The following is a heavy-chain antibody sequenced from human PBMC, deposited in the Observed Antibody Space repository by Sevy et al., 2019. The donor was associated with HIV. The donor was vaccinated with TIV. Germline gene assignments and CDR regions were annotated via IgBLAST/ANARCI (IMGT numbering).Heavy chain of an antibody. Sequence: GGSLRLSCAASGFIFSSYEMNWVRQAPGKGLEWVSYISNSGTTIYYSDSVKGRFAISRVNARNSLYLQLKSLRAEDTAVYNCARDLPPSATTVAHFDCWGQGTLVTVSS. V-gene: IGHV3-48*03. CDR1: GFIFSSYE. CDR2: ISNSGTTI. J-gene: IGHJ4*02. D-gene: IGHD4-17*01. CDR3: ARDLPPSATTVAHFDC.